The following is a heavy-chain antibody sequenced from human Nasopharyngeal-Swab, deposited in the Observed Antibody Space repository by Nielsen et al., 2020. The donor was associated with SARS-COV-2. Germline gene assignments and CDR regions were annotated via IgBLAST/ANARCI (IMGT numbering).Heavy chain of an antibody. D-gene: IGHD6-19*01. V-gene: IGHV3-48*02. CDR1: GFTFSSYA. Sequence: GGSLRLSCAASGFTFSSYAMSWVRQAPGKGLEWVSYISSSSSTIYYADSVKGRFIISRDNAKNSLYLQMNSLRDEDTAVYYCARDETRLGYFDLWGRGTLVTVSS. J-gene: IGHJ2*01. CDR2: ISSSSSTI. CDR3: ARDETRLGYFDL.